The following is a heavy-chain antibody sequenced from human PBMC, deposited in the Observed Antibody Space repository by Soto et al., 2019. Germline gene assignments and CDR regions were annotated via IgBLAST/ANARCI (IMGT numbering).Heavy chain of an antibody. CDR1: GYTFTGYY. V-gene: IGHV1-2*04. CDR2: INPNSGGT. D-gene: IGHD4-17*01. CDR3: ARDSYGGNPDIYYYYYGMDV. J-gene: IGHJ6*02. Sequence: QVQLVQSGAEVKKPGASVKVSCKASGYTFTGYYMHWVRQAPGQGLEWMGWINPNSGGTNYAQKFQGWVTMTRDTSISTAYMELSRLRSDDTAVYYCARDSYGGNPDIYYYYYGMDVWGQGTTVTVSS.